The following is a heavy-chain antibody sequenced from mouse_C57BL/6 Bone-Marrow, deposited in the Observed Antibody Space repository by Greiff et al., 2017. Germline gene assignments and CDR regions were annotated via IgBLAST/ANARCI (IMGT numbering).Heavy chain of an antibody. V-gene: IGHV5-17*01. CDR3: ARSYAMDY. J-gene: IGHJ4*01. CDR1: GFTFSDYG. Sequence: EVMLVESGGGLVKPGGSLKLSCAASGFTFSDYGMHWVRQAPEKGLEWVAYISSGSSTIHYADTVKGRFTISRDNAKNTLFLQMTSLRSEDTAMYYCARSYAMDYWGQGTSLTVSS. CDR2: ISSGSSTI.